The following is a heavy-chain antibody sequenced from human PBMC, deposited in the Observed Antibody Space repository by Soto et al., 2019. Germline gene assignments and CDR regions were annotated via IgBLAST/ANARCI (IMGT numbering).Heavy chain of an antibody. D-gene: IGHD2-21*01. J-gene: IGHJ2*01. CDR2: IYYTGST. V-gene: IGHV4-30-4*01. CDR1: GGSISSDDYY. Sequence: QVQLQESGPGLVKPSQTLSLTCTVSGGSISSDDYYWSWVRQPPGKGLEWLGYIYYTGSTYYNPSLKSRVTISLDTSKNQFSLKLSSVTAADTAVYSCARAPFRTLFSYWYFDLWGRGTIVTVSS. CDR3: ARAPFRTLFSYWYFDL.